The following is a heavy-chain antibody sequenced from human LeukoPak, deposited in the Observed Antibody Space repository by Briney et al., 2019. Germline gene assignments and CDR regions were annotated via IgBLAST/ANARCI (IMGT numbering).Heavy chain of an antibody. D-gene: IGHD6-13*01. CDR2: IYYSGST. Sequence: SETLSLTXTVSGGSISSSSYYWGWIRQPPGKGLEWIGSIYYSGSTYYNPSLKSRVTISVDTSKNQFSLKLSSVTAADTAVYYCARDSSSDNWFDPWGQGTLVTVSS. V-gene: IGHV4-39*01. J-gene: IGHJ5*02. CDR1: GGSISSSSYY. CDR3: ARDSSSDNWFDP.